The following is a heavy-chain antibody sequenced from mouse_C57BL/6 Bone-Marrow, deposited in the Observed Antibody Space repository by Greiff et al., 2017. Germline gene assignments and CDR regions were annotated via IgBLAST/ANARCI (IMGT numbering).Heavy chain of an antibody. CDR1: GYTFTSYW. CDR2: INPSNGGT. V-gene: IGHV1-53*01. Sequence: QVQLQQPGTELVKPGASVKLSCKASGYTFTSYWMHWVKQRPGQGLEWIGNINPSNGGTNYNEKFKSKATLTVDKASSTAYMQLSSLTSEDSAVYYCARGGVWLRPYYFDYWGQGTTLTVSS. J-gene: IGHJ2*01. CDR3: ARGGVWLRPYYFDY. D-gene: IGHD2-2*01.